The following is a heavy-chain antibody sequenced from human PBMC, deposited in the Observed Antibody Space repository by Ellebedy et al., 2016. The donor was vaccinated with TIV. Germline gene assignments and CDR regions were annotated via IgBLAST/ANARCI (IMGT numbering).Heavy chain of an antibody. CDR1: GGSVSRYF. CDR2: IFTSGSF. J-gene: IGHJ6*03. D-gene: IGHD1-1*01. V-gene: IGHV4-4*07. Sequence: SETLSLTXTVSGGSVSRYFWSWIRQPAGKGLEWIGRIFTSGSFNYNPSLMSRVTMSVVTSKNQISLRLNSVTTAATAVYYCARVHCSITTCDYYYMDVWGKGTTVTVSS. CDR3: ARVHCSITTCDYYYMDV.